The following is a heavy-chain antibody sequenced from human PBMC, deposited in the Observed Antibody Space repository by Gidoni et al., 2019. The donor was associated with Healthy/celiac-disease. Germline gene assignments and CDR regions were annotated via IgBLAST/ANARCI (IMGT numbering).Heavy chain of an antibody. Sequence: QVQLQQWGAGLLKPSETLSLTCAVYVGSFSGYYLGWIRQPPGKGLECIGEINHSGSTNYNQSLKRRVTISVETSKKHFSLKLSSVTAADTAVYYCADRGRVPWAYYYYYGMDVWGQGTTVTVSS. CDR1: VGSFSGYY. D-gene: IGHD1-26*01. CDR3: ADRGRVPWAYYYYYGMDV. CDR2: INHSGST. V-gene: IGHV4-34*01. J-gene: IGHJ6*02.